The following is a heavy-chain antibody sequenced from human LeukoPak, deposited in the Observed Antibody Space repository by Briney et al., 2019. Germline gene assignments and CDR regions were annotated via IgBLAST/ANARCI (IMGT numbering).Heavy chain of an antibody. CDR3: ARSCSSTSCYYGYGMDV. CDR2: INPNSGGT. J-gene: IGHJ6*04. V-gene: IGHV1-2*04. D-gene: IGHD2-2*01. CDR1: GYTFTGYY. Sequence: ASVKVSCKASGYTFTGYYMHWVRQAPGQGLEWMGWINPNSGGTNYAQKFQGWVTMTRDTSISTAYMELSRLRSDDTAVYYCARSCSSTSCYYGYGMDVWGKGTTVTVSS.